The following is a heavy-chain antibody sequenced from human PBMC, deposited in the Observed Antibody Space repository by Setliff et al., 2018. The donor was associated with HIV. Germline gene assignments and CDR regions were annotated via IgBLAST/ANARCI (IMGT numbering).Heavy chain of an antibody. CDR2: IDSSGTT. CDR3: ARDRHSSGLGSYGP. Sequence: PSETLSLTCTLSGGSFGVYRWSWIRQSAGRGLEWIGRIDSSGTTDYKPSLKGRVAISVDTSRNHFSLRVTSVTAADTAVYFCARDRHSSGLGSYGPWGPGILVTVSS. CDR1: GGSFGVYR. J-gene: IGHJ5*02. V-gene: IGHV4-4*07. D-gene: IGHD3-10*01.